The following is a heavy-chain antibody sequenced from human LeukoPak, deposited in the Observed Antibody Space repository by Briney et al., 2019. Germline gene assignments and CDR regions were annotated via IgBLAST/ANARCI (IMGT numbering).Heavy chain of an antibody. Sequence: PGGSLRLSCAASGFTFSQNDMSWVRQAPGRGLEWVSLIYADGATHYADSVKGRFTISRDNSKNTVYLEMNSLRPEDTAVYFCARDRAGRKAWVEFDPWGQGTLVTVSS. D-gene: IGHD3-10*01. CDR2: IYADGAT. J-gene: IGHJ5*02. CDR1: GFTFSQND. V-gene: IGHV3-66*02. CDR3: ARDRAGRKAWVEFDP.